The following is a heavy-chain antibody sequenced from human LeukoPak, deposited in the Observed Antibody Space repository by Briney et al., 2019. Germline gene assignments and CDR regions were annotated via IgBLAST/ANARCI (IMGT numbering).Heavy chain of an antibody. CDR3: ARGQGTVTTH. V-gene: IGHV4-34*01. Sequence: SETLSLTCAVYGESFSGYYWSWIRQSPGKGLEWIGEISHSGNTDYNPSLKSRVTISLDTSKNQFSLRLSSVTAADTAVYYCARGQGTVTTHWGQGTLVTVSS. CDR2: ISHSGNT. D-gene: IGHD4-17*01. J-gene: IGHJ4*02. CDR1: GESFSGYY.